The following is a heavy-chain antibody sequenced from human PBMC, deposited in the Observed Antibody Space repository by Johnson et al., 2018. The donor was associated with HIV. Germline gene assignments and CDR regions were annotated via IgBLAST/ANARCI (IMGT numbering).Heavy chain of an antibody. J-gene: IGHJ3*01. V-gene: IGHV3-11*04. Sequence: VQLVESGGGVVQPGRSLSLSCAASGFTFSDYYMSWIRQAPGKGLEWVSYISSSGSTIYYADSVKGRFTISRDNAKNSLYLQMNSLKVEDTAMYYCARDGESQQLPLGDAFDVWGQGTMVIVSS. CDR1: GFTFSDYY. CDR3: ARDGESQQLPLGDAFDV. D-gene: IGHD6-13*01. CDR2: ISSSGSTI.